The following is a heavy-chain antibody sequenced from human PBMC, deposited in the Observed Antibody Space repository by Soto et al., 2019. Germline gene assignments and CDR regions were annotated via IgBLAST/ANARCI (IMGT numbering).Heavy chain of an antibody. CDR3: ARDLRDYDILTGYPARWFDP. D-gene: IGHD3-9*01. V-gene: IGHV4-31*03. J-gene: IGHJ5*02. CDR2: IYYSGST. Sequence: SETLSLTCTVSGGSISSGGYYWGWIRQHPGKGLEWIGYIYYSGSTYYNPSLKSRVTISVDTSKNQFSLKLSSVTAADTAVYYCARDLRDYDILTGYPARWFDPWGQGTLVTVSS. CDR1: GGSISSGGYY.